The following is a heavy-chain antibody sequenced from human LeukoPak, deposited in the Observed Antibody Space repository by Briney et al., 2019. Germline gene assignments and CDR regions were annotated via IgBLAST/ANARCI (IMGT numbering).Heavy chain of an antibody. CDR3: ARFTRRDGYSSPFY. CDR2: IYPGDSDT. Sequence: GESLQISCKGSGYTFTNYWIGWVRQMPGKGLEWMGIIYPGDSDTRYSPSFQGQVTISADKSISTAYLQWSSLKASDTAMYYCARFTRRDGYSSPFYWGQGTLVTVSS. J-gene: IGHJ4*02. V-gene: IGHV5-51*01. CDR1: GYTFTNYW. D-gene: IGHD5-24*01.